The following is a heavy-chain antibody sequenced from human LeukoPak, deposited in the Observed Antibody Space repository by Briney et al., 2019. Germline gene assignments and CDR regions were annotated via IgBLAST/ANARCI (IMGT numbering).Heavy chain of an antibody. J-gene: IGHJ4*02. Sequence: GGSLRLSCAASGFTFSSYWMHWVRQAPGKGLVWVSRINSDGSSTNYADSVKGRFTISRDNSKNTLYLQMNSLRAEDTAVYYCAKGGGIVATIYRSDYWGQGTLVTVSS. CDR1: GFTFSSYW. V-gene: IGHV3-74*01. D-gene: IGHD5-12*01. CDR3: AKGGGIVATIYRSDY. CDR2: INSDGSST.